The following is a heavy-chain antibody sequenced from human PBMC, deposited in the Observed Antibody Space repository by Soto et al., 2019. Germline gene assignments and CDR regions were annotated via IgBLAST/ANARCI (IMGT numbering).Heavy chain of an antibody. CDR3: ARDAPGVAPY. D-gene: IGHD2-15*01. V-gene: IGHV4-31*03. CDR1: GGSIINGDTY. J-gene: IGHJ4*02. CDR2: INYRGTT. Sequence: QEQLQESGPGLVKPSQTLSLTGTVSGGSIINGDTYLNWIRQHPEKGLEWMGYINYRGTTNYNPALKSRILISIDTSKNQFSLRLTSVTAADTAVYYCARDAPGVAPYWGQGTLVTVSS.